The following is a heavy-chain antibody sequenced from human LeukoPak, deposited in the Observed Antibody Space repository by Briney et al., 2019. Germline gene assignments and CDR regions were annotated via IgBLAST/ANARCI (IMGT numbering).Heavy chain of an antibody. CDR1: GLIFSYYS. CDR2: INPLASSI. V-gene: IGHV3-21*01. CDR3: ARLRRNSDRSGYYYYYDY. Sequence: GGSLRLSCEASGLIFSYYSFNWIRQAPGKGLEWVSSINPLASSIYYADSVKGRFIISRDNAKNSLYLRMDSLRAEDTAFYYCARLRRNSDRSGYYYYYDYWGQGTLVTVSS. D-gene: IGHD3-22*01. J-gene: IGHJ4*02.